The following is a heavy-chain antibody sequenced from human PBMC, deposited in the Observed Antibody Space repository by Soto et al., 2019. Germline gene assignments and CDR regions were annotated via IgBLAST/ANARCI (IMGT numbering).Heavy chain of an antibody. V-gene: IGHV1-3*01. CDR1: GYTFTSYA. Sequence: QVQLVQSGAEVKKPGASVKVSCKASGYTFTSYAMHWVRQAPGQRLEWMGWINAGNGNTKYSQKFQGRVTITRDTPASTAYMELSSLRSEDTAVYYCAREYGSGSLYYYYYGMDVWGQGTTVTVSS. D-gene: IGHD3-10*01. CDR2: INAGNGNT. CDR3: AREYGSGSLYYYYYGMDV. J-gene: IGHJ6*02.